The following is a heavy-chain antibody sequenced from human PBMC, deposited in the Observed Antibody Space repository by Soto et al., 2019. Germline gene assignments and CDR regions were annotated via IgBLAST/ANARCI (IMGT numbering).Heavy chain of an antibody. CDR1: GNNFTSYW. V-gene: IGHV5-51*07. CDR3: ARVVTGYCSTVSCPAHY. J-gene: IGHJ4*02. Sequence: GESLKISCKGSGNNFTSYWIAWVHQMPGKGLEWMGIMFPADSTTIYSPSFQGQVTMSADKSISTAYLQWDSLKASDSAMYYCARVVTGYCSTVSCPAHYWAQGALVTVSS. D-gene: IGHD2-2*01. CDR2: MFPADSTT.